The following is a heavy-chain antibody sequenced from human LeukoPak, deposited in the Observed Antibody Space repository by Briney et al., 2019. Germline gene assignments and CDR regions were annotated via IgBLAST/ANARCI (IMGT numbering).Heavy chain of an antibody. CDR3: ARHFQGYCSSTSCYRRRPKDDWFDP. CDR1: GGSISSYY. J-gene: IGHJ5*02. CDR2: IYYSGST. Sequence: KASETLSLTCTVSGGSISSYYWSWIRQPPGKGLEWIGYIYYSGSTNYNPSLKSRVTISVDTSKNQFSLKLSSVTAADTAVYYCARHFQGYCSSTSCYRRRPKDDWFDPWGQGTLVTVSS. V-gene: IGHV4-59*01. D-gene: IGHD2-2*01.